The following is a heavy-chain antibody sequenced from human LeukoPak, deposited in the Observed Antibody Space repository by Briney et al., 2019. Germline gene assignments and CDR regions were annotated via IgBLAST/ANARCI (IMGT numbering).Heavy chain of an antibody. CDR1: GGSVSSGTYY. CDR3: TRSTNLEAFDI. V-gene: IGHV4-61*01. D-gene: IGHD2-8*01. CDR2: IYYSGST. Sequence: SETLSLTCTVSGGSVSSGTYYWSWIRQPPGKGLEWIGYIYYSGSTNYNPSLKSRATVSLDTSKNQCSLKLSSVTTADTAVYYCTRSTNLEAFDIWGQGTMVTVSS. J-gene: IGHJ3*02.